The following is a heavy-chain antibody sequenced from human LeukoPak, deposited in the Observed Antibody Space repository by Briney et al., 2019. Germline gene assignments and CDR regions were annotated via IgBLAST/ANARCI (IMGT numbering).Heavy chain of an antibody. CDR3: AREYDFWSGYHTGVFDY. V-gene: IGHV4-34*01. Sequence: SETLSLTCAVYGGSFSGYYWSWIRQPPGKGLEWIGEINHSGSTNYNPSLKSRVTISVDTSKNQFSLKLSSVTAADTAVYYCAREYDFWSGYHTGVFDYWGQGTLVTVSS. CDR2: INHSGST. J-gene: IGHJ4*02. D-gene: IGHD3-3*01. CDR1: GGSFSGYY.